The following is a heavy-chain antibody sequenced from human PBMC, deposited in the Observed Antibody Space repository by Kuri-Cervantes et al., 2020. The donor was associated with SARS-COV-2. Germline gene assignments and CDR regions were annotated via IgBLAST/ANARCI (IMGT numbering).Heavy chain of an antibody. CDR2: IYSGGTT. J-gene: IGHJ4*02. Sequence: SETLSLTCTASGGSIRSDGYYWSWIRQRPGKGLEWIGYIYSGGTTYYSPSLKSRLTISMDTSKNHFSLKLGAVTAADTAMYYCARYYYDSRGYVFFDYWGRGNPVTVSS. CDR3: ARYYYDSRGYVFFDY. D-gene: IGHD3-22*01. CDR1: GGSIRSDGYY. V-gene: IGHV4-31*03.